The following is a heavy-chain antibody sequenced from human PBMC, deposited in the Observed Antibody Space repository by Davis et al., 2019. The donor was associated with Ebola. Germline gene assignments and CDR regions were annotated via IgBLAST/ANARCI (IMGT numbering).Heavy chain of an antibody. D-gene: IGHD3-10*02. V-gene: IGHV4-30-4*07. J-gene: IGHJ4*02. Sequence: SETLSLTCTVSDGSISSGAYSWSWIRQPPGKGPEWIGSIYFRGSTYYNPSLKSRVTMSVDMSKNQFSLRLSSVTAADTAVYYCARQPIVFGEYYFDSWGQGTLVTVSS. CDR2: IYFRGST. CDR1: DGSISSGAYS. CDR3: ARQPIVFGEYYFDS.